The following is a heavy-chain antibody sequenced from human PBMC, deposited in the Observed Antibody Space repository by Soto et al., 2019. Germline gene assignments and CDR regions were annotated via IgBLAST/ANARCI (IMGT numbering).Heavy chain of an antibody. J-gene: IGHJ6*02. Sequence: ASETLSLTCAVSGGSISSGGYSWSWIRQPPGKGLEWIGYIYHSGSTYYNPSLKSRVTISVDRSKNQFSLKLSSVTAADTAVFYCAREAGTTDGMDVWGQGTTVTVSS. D-gene: IGHD1-7*01. CDR2: IYHSGST. CDR1: GGSISSGGYS. V-gene: IGHV4-30-2*01. CDR3: AREAGTTDGMDV.